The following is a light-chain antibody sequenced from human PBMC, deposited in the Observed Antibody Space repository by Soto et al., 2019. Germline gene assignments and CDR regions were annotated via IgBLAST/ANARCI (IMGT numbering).Light chain of an antibody. CDR3: QQSYSTPPT. CDR2: AAS. CDR1: QSISSY. V-gene: IGKV1-39*01. J-gene: IGKJ1*01. Sequence: DIQMTQSPSSLSASVGDRVTITCRASQSISSYLNCYQQKPGKAPKLLIYAASSLQSGVPSRFSGSGSGTDFTLTISSLQPEDFATYYCQQSYSTPPTFGQGTKVAIK.